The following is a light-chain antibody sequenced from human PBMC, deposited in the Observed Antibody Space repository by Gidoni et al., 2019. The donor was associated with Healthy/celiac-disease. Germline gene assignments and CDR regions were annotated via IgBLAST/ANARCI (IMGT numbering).Light chain of an antibody. V-gene: IGLV2-14*01. CDR3: SSYTSSSTYV. Sequence: SVSPGQSITISCTGTSSDVGGYNYVSWYQQHPGKAPKLMIYEVSNRPSGVSNRFSGSKSGNTASLTISGLQAEDEADYYCSSYTSSSTYVFGTGTKVTVL. CDR1: SSDVGGYNY. CDR2: EVS. J-gene: IGLJ1*01.